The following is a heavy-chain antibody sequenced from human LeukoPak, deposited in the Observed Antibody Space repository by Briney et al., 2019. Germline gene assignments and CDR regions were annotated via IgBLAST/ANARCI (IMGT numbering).Heavy chain of an antibody. CDR3: ATDYDILTGYGY. CDR1: GYTLTELS. D-gene: IGHD3-9*01. V-gene: IGHV1-24*01. CDR2: FDPEDGET. J-gene: IGHJ4*02. Sequence: ASVKGSCKVSGYTLTELSMHWVRQAPGKGLEWMGGFDPEDGETIYAQKFQGRVTMTEDTSTDTAYMELSSLRSEDTAVYYCATDYDILTGYGYWGQGTLVTVSS.